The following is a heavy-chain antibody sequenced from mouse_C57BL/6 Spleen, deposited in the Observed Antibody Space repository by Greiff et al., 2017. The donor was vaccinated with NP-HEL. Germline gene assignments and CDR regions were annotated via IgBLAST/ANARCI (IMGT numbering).Heavy chain of an antibody. CDR3: ARPYSNYWYFDV. CDR2: IDPSDSET. V-gene: IGHV1-52*01. D-gene: IGHD2-5*01. CDR1: GYTFTSYW. Sequence: QVQLQQPGAELVRPGSSVKLSCKASGYTFTSYWMHWVQQRPIQGLEWIGNIDPSDSETHYNQKFKDKATLTVDKSSSTAYMQLSSLTSEDSAVYYCARPYSNYWYFDVWGTGTTVTVSS. J-gene: IGHJ1*03.